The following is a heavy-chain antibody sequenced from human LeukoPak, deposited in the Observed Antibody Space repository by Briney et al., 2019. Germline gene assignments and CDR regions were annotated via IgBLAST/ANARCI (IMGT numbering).Heavy chain of an antibody. Sequence: GGSLRLSCAASGFTFSHYWMQWVRQAPGKGLEWVSAISGSGGSTYYADSVKGRFTISRDNSKNTLYLQMNSLRAEDTAVYYCAKAPQTYYYDSSGPNWGQGTLVTVSS. D-gene: IGHD3-22*01. CDR3: AKAPQTYYYDSSGPN. CDR1: GFTFSHYW. J-gene: IGHJ4*02. V-gene: IGHV3-23*01. CDR2: ISGSGGST.